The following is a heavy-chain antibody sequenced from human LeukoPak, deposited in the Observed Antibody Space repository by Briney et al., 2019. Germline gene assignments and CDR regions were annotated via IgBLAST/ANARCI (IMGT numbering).Heavy chain of an antibody. V-gene: IGHV3-11*01. CDR1: GFTFSDYY. CDR3: AREKPYCSSTSCYFDY. D-gene: IGHD2-2*01. J-gene: IGHJ4*02. Sequence: GGSLRLSCAASGFTFSDYYMSWIRQAPGKGLEWVSYISSSGSTIYYADSVKGRFTTSRDNAKNSLYLQMNSLRAEDTAVYYCAREKPYCSSTSCYFDYWGQGTLVTVSS. CDR2: ISSSGSTI.